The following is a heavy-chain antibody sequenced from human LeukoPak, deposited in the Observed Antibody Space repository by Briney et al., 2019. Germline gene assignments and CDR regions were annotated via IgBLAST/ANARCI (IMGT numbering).Heavy chain of an antibody. Sequence: ASVKVSCKASGYTFTGYYMHWVRQAPGQGLEWMGWINPNSGGTNYAQKFQGRVTMTRDTSISTAYMELSRLRSDDTAVYYCARTDCSGGSCPFDYWGQGTLATVSS. CDR1: GYTFTGYY. J-gene: IGHJ4*02. CDR3: ARTDCSGGSCPFDY. CDR2: INPNSGGT. D-gene: IGHD2-15*01. V-gene: IGHV1-2*02.